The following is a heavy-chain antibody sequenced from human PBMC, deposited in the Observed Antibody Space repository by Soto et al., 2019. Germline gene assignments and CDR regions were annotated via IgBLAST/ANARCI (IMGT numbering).Heavy chain of an antibody. CDR3: AREPNESFYFDY. CDR1: GYTFTSYY. J-gene: IGHJ4*02. CDR2: LRPRTGST. V-gene: IGHV1-46*01. Sequence: ASVKVSCKAPGYTFTSYYIHWLRQAPGQGLEWLGILRPRTGSTGYAQRFQGRVTMTRDTSTGTVYMELTSLKSDDTAVYYCAREPNESFYFDYWGQGTQVTVSS.